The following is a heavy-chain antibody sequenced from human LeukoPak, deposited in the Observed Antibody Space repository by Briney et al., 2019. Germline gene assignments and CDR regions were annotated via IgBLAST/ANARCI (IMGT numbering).Heavy chain of an antibody. J-gene: IGHJ4*02. CDR2: ISAYNGNT. V-gene: IGHV1-18*01. Sequence: ASVKVSCKASGYTFTSYGISWVRQAPGQGLEWMGWISAYNGNTNYAQKLQGGVTMTTDTSTSTAYMELRSLRSDDTAVYYCARGDYYDSSGYYPAGYFDYWGQGTLVTVSS. CDR3: ARGDYYDSSGYYPAGYFDY. D-gene: IGHD3-22*01. CDR1: GYTFTSYG.